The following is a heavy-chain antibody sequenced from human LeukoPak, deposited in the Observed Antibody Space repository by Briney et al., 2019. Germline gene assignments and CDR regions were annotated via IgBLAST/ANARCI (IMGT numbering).Heavy chain of an antibody. J-gene: IGHJ4*02. CDR2: ISYDGSNK. CDR3: ARVRGYYDSSGRFDY. CDR1: GFTFSSYG. D-gene: IGHD3-22*01. Sequence: GRSLRLSCAASGFTFSSYGMHWVRQAPGKGLEWVAVISYDGSNKYYADSVKGRFTISRDNSKNTLYLQMNSLRAEDTAVYCCARVRGYYDSSGRFDYWGQGTLVTVSS. V-gene: IGHV3-30*03.